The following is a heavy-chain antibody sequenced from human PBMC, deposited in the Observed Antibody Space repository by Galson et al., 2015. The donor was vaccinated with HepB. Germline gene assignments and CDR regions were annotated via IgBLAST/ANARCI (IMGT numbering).Heavy chain of an antibody. CDR2: INHDGSTT. D-gene: IGHD6-13*01. J-gene: IGHJ4*02. V-gene: IGHV3-74*03. Sequence: SLRLSCAASGLNFRDYWMHWVRQVPGKGLVWISHINHDGSTTTYADSVRGRFTISRDNAKNTLYLQMDSLRVEDTAVYFCARDANIGATGKLFDKWGQGTLVTVSS. CDR3: ARDANIGATGKLFDK. CDR1: GLNFRDYW.